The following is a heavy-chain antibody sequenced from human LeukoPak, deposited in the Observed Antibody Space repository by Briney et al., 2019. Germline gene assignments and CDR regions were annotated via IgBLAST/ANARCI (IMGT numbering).Heavy chain of an antibody. CDR2: ISSSGSTI. CDR1: GFTFSDYY. CDR3: AKQPVSSYYDFWSGYYQKNYYYYMDV. D-gene: IGHD3-3*01. Sequence: KTGGSLRLSRAASGFTFSDYYMSWIRQAPGKGLEWVSYISSSGSTIYYADSVKGRFTISRDNAKNSLYLQMNSLRAEDTAVYYCAKQPVSSYYDFWSGYYQKNYYYYMDVWGKGTTVTVSS. J-gene: IGHJ6*03. V-gene: IGHV3-11*01.